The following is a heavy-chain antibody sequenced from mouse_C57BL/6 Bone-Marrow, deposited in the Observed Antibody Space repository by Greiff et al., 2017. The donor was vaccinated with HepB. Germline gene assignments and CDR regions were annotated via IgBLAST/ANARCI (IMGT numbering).Heavy chain of an antibody. J-gene: IGHJ2*01. D-gene: IGHD4-1*01. CDR3: ARLGPGY. CDR1: GFTFSDYG. V-gene: IGHV5-17*01. Sequence: EVKLVESGGGLVKPGGSLKLSCAASGFTFSDYGMHWVRQAPEKGLEWVAYISSGSSTIYYADTVKGRFTISRDNAKNTLCLQMTSLRSEDTALYYCARLGPGYWGQGTTLTVSS. CDR2: ISSGSSTI.